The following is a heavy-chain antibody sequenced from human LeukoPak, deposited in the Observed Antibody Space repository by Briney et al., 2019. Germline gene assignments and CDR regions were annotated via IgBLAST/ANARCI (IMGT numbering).Heavy chain of an antibody. J-gene: IGHJ4*02. CDR1: GFTFSAYP. Sequence: GGSLRLSCTASGFTFSAYPMTWVRQAPGKGLEWVSYISGSGDIIYYADSVKGRFTISRDNAKNSLYLQMDSLRAEDTAIYYCARDMTITGADDYWGQGTLATVSS. D-gene: IGHD6-13*01. V-gene: IGHV3-48*04. CDR3: ARDMTITGADDY. CDR2: ISGSGDII.